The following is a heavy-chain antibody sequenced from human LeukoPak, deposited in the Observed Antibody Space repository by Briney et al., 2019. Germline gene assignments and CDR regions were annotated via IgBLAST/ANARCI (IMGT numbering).Heavy chain of an antibody. J-gene: IGHJ6*02. CDR1: GYTFTGYY. D-gene: IGHD6-13*01. CDR3: ARALIAAAGSSYYYYYGMDV. V-gene: IGHV1-2*02. CDR2: INPNSGGT. Sequence: ASVKVSCEASGYTFTGYYMHWVRQAPGQGLEWMGWINPNSGGTNYAQKFQGRVTMTRDTSISTAYMELSRLRSDDTAVYYCARALIAAAGSSYYYYYGMDVWGQGTTVTVSS.